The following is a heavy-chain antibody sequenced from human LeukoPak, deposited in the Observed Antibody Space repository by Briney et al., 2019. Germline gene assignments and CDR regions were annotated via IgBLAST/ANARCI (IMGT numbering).Heavy chain of an antibody. CDR2: ISSSSSYI. J-gene: IGHJ5*02. Sequence: LSLTCAVYGASFRDYYWTWIRQPPGKGLEWVSSISSSSSYIYYADSVKGRFTISRDNAKNSLYLQMNSLRAEDTAVYYCAREEFELELHPWGQGTLVTVSS. D-gene: IGHD1-7*01. CDR1: GASFRDYY. V-gene: IGHV3-21*01. CDR3: AREEFELELHP.